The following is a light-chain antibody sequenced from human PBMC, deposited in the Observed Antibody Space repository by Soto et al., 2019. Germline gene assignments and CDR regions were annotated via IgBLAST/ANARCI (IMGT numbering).Light chain of an antibody. CDR2: EAS. Sequence: DIQLAQSPSTLSASFGERLIIPCRATQSIIWLAWYQQKPGKALKLLIFEASRLESGVPSRFSGSGSGTEFTLTISSLQPDDFGTYYCQHYDTYSPMWTFGQGTKVDVK. CDR1: QSIIW. V-gene: IGKV1-5*03. CDR3: QHYDTYSPMWT. J-gene: IGKJ1*01.